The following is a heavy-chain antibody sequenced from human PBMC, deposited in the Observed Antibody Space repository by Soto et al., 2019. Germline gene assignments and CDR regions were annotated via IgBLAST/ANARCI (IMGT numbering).Heavy chain of an antibody. D-gene: IGHD5-12*01. V-gene: IGHV3-30-3*01. CDR2: ISYDGSNK. CDR3: ARGVGVAPYYGMDV. Sequence: PGGSLRLSCAASGFTFSSYAMHWVRQAPGKGLEWVAVISYDGSNKYYADSVKGRFTISRDNSKNTLYLQMNSLRVEDTAVYYCARGVGVAPYYGMDVWGQGTTVTVSS. J-gene: IGHJ6*02. CDR1: GFTFSSYA.